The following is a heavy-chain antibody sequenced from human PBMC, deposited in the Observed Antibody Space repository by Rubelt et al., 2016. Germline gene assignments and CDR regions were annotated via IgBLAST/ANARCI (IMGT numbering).Heavy chain of an antibody. CDR2: ISAYNGNT. D-gene: IGHD4-17*01. CDR3: ARVGDYAGENWYFDL. J-gene: IGHJ2*01. Sequence: TFTSYGISWVRQAPGQGLEWMGLISAYNGNTNYAQKLQGRVTMTTDTSTSTAYMELRSLRSDDTAVYYCARVGDYAGENWYFDLWGRGTLVTVSS. CDR1: TFTSYG. V-gene: IGHV1-18*01.